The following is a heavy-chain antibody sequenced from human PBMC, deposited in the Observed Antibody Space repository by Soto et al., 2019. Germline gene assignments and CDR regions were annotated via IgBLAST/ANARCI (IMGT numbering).Heavy chain of an antibody. CDR1: GYTFTSYG. CDR2: ISAYNGNT. CDR3: ARAPSITIFGVGLFDY. D-gene: IGHD3-3*01. Sequence: GASVKVACKASGYTFTSYGISWVRQAPGQGLEWMGWISAYNGNTNYAQKLQGRVTMTTDTSTSTAYMELRSLRSEHTAVYYCARAPSITIFGVGLFDYWGQGTLVTVSS. J-gene: IGHJ4*02. V-gene: IGHV1-18*04.